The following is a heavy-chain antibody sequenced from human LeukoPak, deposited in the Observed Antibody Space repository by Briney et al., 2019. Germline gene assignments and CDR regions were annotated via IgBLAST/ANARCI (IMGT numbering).Heavy chain of an antibody. CDR2: INPSGDGT. Sequence: ASVKVSCKAAAHTFVISCIHLVRQAPRQGLEWMGIINPSGDGTIYAQKFQGRVTMTTDTSTSTVYMELSSLKSEDTAVYYCGKRYCSNISCRLGFDYWGQGTLVTVSP. D-gene: IGHD2-2*01. CDR1: AHTFVISC. CDR3: GKRYCSNISCRLGFDY. J-gene: IGHJ4*02. V-gene: IGHV1-46*01.